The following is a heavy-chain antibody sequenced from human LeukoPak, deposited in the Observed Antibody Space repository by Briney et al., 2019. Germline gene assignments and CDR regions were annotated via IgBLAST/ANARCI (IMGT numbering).Heavy chain of an antibody. CDR2: INPNSGGT. J-gene: IGHJ6*03. CDR3: ARAHRIAVAGTWHYYYYMDG. Sequence: ASVKVSCKASGYTFTGYYMHWVRQAPGQGLEWMGWINPNSGGTNYAQKFQGRVTMTRDTSISTAYMELSRLRSDDTAVYYCARAHRIAVAGTWHYYYYMDGWGKGTTVTVSS. V-gene: IGHV1-2*02. CDR1: GYTFTGYY. D-gene: IGHD6-19*01.